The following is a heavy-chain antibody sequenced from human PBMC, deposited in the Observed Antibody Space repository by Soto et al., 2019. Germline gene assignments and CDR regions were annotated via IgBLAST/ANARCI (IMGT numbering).Heavy chain of an antibody. V-gene: IGHV3-23*01. J-gene: IGHJ4*02. CDR2: SSATGSGT. CDR1: GFTFRSYG. CDR3: AKDRRAGGNSGFYSDF. D-gene: IGHD1-7*01. Sequence: EVQLLESGGGLVQPGGSLRLSCAASGFTFRSYGMTWVRQAPGKGLEWVSFSSATGSGTYYADSVKGRFTISRDNSKNTLYLQMTSLRADDTAVYYCAKDRRAGGNSGFYSDFWGQGALVIVSS.